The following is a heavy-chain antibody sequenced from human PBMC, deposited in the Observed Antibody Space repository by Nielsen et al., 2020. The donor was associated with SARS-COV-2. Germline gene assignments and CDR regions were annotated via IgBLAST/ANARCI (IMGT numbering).Heavy chain of an antibody. Sequence: SETLSLTCAVYGGSFSGYYWSWIRQHPGKGLEWIGYIYYSGSTYYNPSLKSRVTISVDTSKNQFSLKLSSVTAADTAVYYCARWDGSSWTTFDYWGQGTLVTVSS. CDR1: GGSFSGYY. CDR2: IYYSGST. CDR3: ARWDGSSWTTFDY. D-gene: IGHD6-13*01. V-gene: IGHV4-31*11. J-gene: IGHJ4*02.